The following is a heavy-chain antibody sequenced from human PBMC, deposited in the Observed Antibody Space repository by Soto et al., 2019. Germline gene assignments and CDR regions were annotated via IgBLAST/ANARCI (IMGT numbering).Heavy chain of an antibody. Sequence: EVQLLESGGGLVQPGRSLRLSCAASGFTFSSYSMSWVRQAPGKGLEWVSGFRSGGDDGTTYYADSVKGRFTISRDNSKNTLFLQMDSLRAEDTAIYYCAKKVNSGPGSQYFDYWGQGTLVTVSS. V-gene: IGHV3-23*01. J-gene: IGHJ4*02. CDR1: GFTFSSYS. CDR3: AKKVNSGPGSQYFDY. D-gene: IGHD3-10*01. CDR2: SGGDDGTT.